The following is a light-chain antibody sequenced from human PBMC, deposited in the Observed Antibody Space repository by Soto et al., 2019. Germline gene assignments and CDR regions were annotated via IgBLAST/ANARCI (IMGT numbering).Light chain of an antibody. J-gene: IGKJ1*01. CDR1: QSVSIY. CDR3: QQYGSSGT. CDR2: DAS. V-gene: IGKV3-11*01. Sequence: EIVLAQSPATLSFSPGEGATLSCRASQSVSIYLAWYQQKPGQAPRLLIYDASNRATGIPARFSGSGSGTDFTLTISRLEPEDFAVYYCQQYGSSGTFGQGTKVDI.